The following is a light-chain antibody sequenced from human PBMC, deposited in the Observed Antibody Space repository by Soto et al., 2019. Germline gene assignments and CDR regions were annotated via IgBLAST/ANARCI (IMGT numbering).Light chain of an antibody. V-gene: IGLV2-11*01. J-gene: IGLJ3*02. Sequence: QSALTQPRSVSGSPGQSVTISCTGTSSDVGGYNYVSWYQQHPGKAPKLMIYDVSKRPSGVPDRFSGSKSGNTASLTISGLQAEDEADYYCCSYTSLGVFGGGTKVTVL. CDR1: SSDVGGYNY. CDR3: CSYTSLGV. CDR2: DVS.